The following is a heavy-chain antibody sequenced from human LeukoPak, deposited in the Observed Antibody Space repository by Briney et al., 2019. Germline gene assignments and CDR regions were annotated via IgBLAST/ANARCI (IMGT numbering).Heavy chain of an antibody. V-gene: IGHV3-48*01. CDR3: ASDLEGYYYGMDV. Sequence: GGSLRLSCAASGFTFSSYSMNWVRQAPGKGLEWGSYISGSSSTIYYADSVKGRFTISRDNGKNTLYLQMNSLRAEDTAVYYCASDLEGYYYGMDVWGQGTTVTVSS. J-gene: IGHJ6*02. CDR2: ISGSSSTI. CDR1: GFTFSSYS. D-gene: IGHD3-3*01.